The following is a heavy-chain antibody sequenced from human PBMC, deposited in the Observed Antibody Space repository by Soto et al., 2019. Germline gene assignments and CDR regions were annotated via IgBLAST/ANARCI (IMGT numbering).Heavy chain of an antibody. Sequence: QVQLVQTGAEVKKPGSSVKVSCKASGGTFSSYAISWVRQAHGQGLEWMGGIITIFGTANYAQKFQGRVTITADESTSTAYMELSSLRSEDTAVYYCARVRRAADYDYYGMDVWGQGTTVTVSS. CDR3: ARVRRAADYDYYGMDV. D-gene: IGHD6-13*01. CDR2: IITIFGTA. J-gene: IGHJ6*02. V-gene: IGHV1-69*01. CDR1: GGTFSSYA.